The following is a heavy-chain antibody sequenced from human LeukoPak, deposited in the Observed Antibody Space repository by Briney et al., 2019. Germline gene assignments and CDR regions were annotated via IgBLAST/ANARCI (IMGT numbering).Heavy chain of an antibody. Sequence: GGSLRLSCAASGFTFSSYSMNWVRQAPGKGLEWISHICGSTNTIYYADSVKGRFTISRDNAKNSLYLQMNSLRAEDTAVYYCAALVGATLAGVYYFDYWGHGTLVTVSS. J-gene: IGHJ4*01. CDR3: AALVGATLAGVYYFDY. V-gene: IGHV3-48*01. CDR2: ICGSTNTI. CDR1: GFTFSSYS. D-gene: IGHD1-26*01.